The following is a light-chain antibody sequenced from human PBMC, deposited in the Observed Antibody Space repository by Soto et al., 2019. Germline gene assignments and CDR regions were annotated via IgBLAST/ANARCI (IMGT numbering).Light chain of an antibody. V-gene: IGLV2-14*01. CDR3: SSYTSSSSDV. CDR1: SSDFGGYNY. Sequence: QSALTQPASVSGSPGQSLTISCTGTSSDFGGYNYVSWYQQHPGKAPKLMIYDVSNRPSGFSNRFSGSKSGNTASLTITGLQAEDEADYYCSSYTSSSSDVFGTVTKVTVL. J-gene: IGLJ1*01. CDR2: DVS.